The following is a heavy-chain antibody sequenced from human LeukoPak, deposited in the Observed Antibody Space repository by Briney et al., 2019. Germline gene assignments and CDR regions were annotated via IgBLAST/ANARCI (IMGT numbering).Heavy chain of an antibody. Sequence: GGSLRLSCAASGFTFSSYWMSWVRQAPGKGLEWVANIKQDGSEKYYVDSVKGRFTISRDNAKNSLYLQMNSLRAEDTAVYYCARADLYYDFWSGYYTDFFDYWGQGTLVTVSS. CDR3: ARADLYYDFWSGYYTDFFDY. J-gene: IGHJ4*02. CDR1: GFTFSSYW. D-gene: IGHD3-3*01. CDR2: IKQDGSEK. V-gene: IGHV3-7*01.